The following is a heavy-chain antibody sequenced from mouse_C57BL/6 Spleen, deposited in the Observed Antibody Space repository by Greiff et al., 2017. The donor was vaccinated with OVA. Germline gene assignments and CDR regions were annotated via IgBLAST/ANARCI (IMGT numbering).Heavy chain of an antibody. D-gene: IGHD2-10*01. CDR2: ISYDGSN. J-gene: IGHJ1*03. Sequence: VQLQQSGPGLVKPSQSLSLTCSVTGYSITSGYYWNWIRQFPGNKLEWMGYISYDGSNNYNPSLKNRISITRDTSKNQFFLKLNSVTTEDTATYYCARPLLSYWYFDVWGTGTTVTVSS. V-gene: IGHV3-6*01. CDR1: GYSITSGYY. CDR3: ARPLLSYWYFDV.